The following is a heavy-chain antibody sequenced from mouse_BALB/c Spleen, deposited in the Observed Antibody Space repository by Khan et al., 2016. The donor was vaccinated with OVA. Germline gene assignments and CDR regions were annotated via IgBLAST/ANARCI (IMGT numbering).Heavy chain of an antibody. D-gene: IGHD2-1*01. CDR1: EYTFTNYG. Sequence: QIQLVQSGPELKKPGETVKISCKASEYTFTNYGMNWVKQAPGKGLKWMGWINTYTGEPTYADDFKGRFAFSLETSASTAYLQINNLKNEDTATYFCARSNGNYCFAYWGQVTLVTVSA. CDR3: ARSNGNYCFAY. J-gene: IGHJ3*01. V-gene: IGHV9-3-1*01. CDR2: INTYTGEP.